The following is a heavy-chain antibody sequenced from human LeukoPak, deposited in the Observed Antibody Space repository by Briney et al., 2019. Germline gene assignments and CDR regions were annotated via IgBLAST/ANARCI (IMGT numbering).Heavy chain of an antibody. CDR1: GFSFSSYS. J-gene: IGHJ6*01. D-gene: IGHD5/OR15-5a*01. CDR2: IHSRGSSK. CDR3: GKGGCLSRTYDYYGMDV. Sequence: GGSLSLSCAAAGFSFSSYSRSWVRQPPGKGLEWVSAIHSRGSSKYYADSVKRRFTSSRDNSKHKLYLQMNSLRAEDTAVYYCGKGGCLSRTYDYYGMDVWGQGTTVTVSS. V-gene: IGHV3-23*05.